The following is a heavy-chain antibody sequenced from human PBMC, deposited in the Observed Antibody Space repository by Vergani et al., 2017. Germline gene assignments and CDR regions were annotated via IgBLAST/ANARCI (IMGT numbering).Heavy chain of an antibody. CDR2: IFHSGST. J-gene: IGHJ4*02. CDR3: VGHNLFGDYQTGIDY. CDR1: DYSISSGRY. V-gene: IGHV4-38-2*01. D-gene: IGHD4-17*01. Sequence: QVQLQESGPGLVKPSETLSLTCAVSDYSISSGRYWGWIRQPPGEGLEWIGSIFHSGSTHYNPSLESQVTISVDTSKNQFSLKLTSVTAADTAVYYCVGHNLFGDYQTGIDYWGLGTLVTVSS.